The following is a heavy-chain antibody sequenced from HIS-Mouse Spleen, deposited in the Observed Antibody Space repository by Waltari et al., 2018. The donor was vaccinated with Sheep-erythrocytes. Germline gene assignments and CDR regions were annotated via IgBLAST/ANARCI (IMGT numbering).Heavy chain of an antibody. CDR2: IYYSGST. CDR3: ARLYYYDSSGYYFDY. D-gene: IGHD3-22*01. Sequence: VQLVESGGGLVKPGGSLRLSCAASGFTFSSYSMNWVRQAPGKGLEWIGSIYYSGSTYYNPSLKSRVTISVDTSKNQFSLKLSSVTAADTAVYYCARLYYYDSSGYYFDYWGQGTLVTVSS. CDR1: GFTFSSYSMN. V-gene: IGHV4-59*05. J-gene: IGHJ4*02.